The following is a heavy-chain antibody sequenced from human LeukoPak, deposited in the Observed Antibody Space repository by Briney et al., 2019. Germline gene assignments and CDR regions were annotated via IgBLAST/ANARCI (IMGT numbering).Heavy chain of an antibody. V-gene: IGHV1-69*04. Sequence: SVKVSCKASGGTFNNYAISWVRQAPGQGLEWMGRIVTILGIAKHAQEFQGRLIITADKATSSAYMELSSLRSEVTAVYYCARDQGDNSYGYYAIWYAFDVWGQGTMVT. CDR1: GGTFNNYA. D-gene: IGHD5-18*01. CDR3: ARDQGDNSYGYYAIWYAFDV. J-gene: IGHJ3*01. CDR2: IVTILGIA.